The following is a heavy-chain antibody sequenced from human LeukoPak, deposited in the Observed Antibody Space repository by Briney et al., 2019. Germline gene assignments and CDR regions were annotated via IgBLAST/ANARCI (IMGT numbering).Heavy chain of an antibody. V-gene: IGHV4-61*01. D-gene: IGHD2-2*01. CDR1: GGSISSGYYY. Sequence: SETLSLTCTVSGGSISSGYYYWSWIRQPPGKGLEWIGYIYYSGSTNYNPSLKSRVTISVDTSKNQFSLKLSSVTAADTAVYYCASQRGWRAYYFDYWGQGTLVTVSS. J-gene: IGHJ4*02. CDR3: ASQRGWRAYYFDY. CDR2: IYYSGST.